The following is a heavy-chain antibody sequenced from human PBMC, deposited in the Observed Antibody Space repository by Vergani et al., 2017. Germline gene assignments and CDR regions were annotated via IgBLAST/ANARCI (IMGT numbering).Heavy chain of an antibody. Sequence: QVQLVQSGAEVGKTGASVKVSCKAFGYSFSRYYLHWVRQAPGQGLQWMGIIDPSVGTTTYAQTFQDRVTMTSDMSTSTVYMELSNLSPDDTAIYYCARKYYFDYWGQGTLVTVSS. D-gene: IGHD6-6*01. J-gene: IGHJ4*02. CDR3: ARKYYFDY. CDR1: GYSFSRYY. V-gene: IGHV1-46*01. CDR2: IDPSVGTT.